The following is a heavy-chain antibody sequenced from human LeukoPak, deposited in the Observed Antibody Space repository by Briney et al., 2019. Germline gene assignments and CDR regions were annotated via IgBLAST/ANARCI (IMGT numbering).Heavy chain of an antibody. CDR1: GYTFTTYV. CDR2: INAGNGDT. J-gene: IGHJ4*02. D-gene: IGHD6-19*01. Sequence: GASVKIYCKTSGYTFTTYVVHWVRQTPGQRLEWMGWINAGNGDTKYSQTFQGRVTITRDASASTAYMEVSSLRSEDTTVYYCARAPRSGWYWDYWGQGTLVTVSS. V-gene: IGHV1-3*01. CDR3: ARAPRSGWYWDY.